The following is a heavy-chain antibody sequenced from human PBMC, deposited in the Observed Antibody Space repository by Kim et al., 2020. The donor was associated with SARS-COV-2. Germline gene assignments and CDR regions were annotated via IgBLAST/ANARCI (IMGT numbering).Heavy chain of an antibody. Sequence: GGSLRLSCAASGFTFSSYWMHWVRQAPGKGLVWVSRINSDGSSTSYADSVKGRFTISRDNAKNTLYLQMNSLRAEDTAVYYCATQSYDFRSGYRVSDAFDIWGQGTMVTVSS. CDR2: INSDGSST. D-gene: IGHD3-3*01. CDR1: GFTFSSYW. V-gene: IGHV3-74*01. CDR3: ATQSYDFRSGYRVSDAFDI. J-gene: IGHJ3*02.